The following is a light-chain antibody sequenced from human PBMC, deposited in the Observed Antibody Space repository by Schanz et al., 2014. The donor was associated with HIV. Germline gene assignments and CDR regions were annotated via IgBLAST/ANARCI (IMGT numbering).Light chain of an antibody. J-gene: IGKJ3*01. Sequence: DIQLTQSPSFLSPSVGDRVTITCRASQDIRNDLGWYQQKPGKAPKLLIFAASSLQSGVPSRFSGNGSGTEFTLTISSLQPDDFATYYCQQLNSYPLTFGPGTKVDIK. V-gene: IGKV1-17*01. CDR3: QQLNSYPLT. CDR2: AAS. CDR1: QDIRND.